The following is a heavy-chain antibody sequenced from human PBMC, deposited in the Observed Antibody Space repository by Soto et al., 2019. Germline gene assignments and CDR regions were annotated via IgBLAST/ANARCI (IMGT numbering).Heavy chain of an antibody. CDR1: GGSISSGGYS. V-gene: IGHV4-30-2*01. Sequence: SETLSLTCAVSGGSISSGGYSWSWIRQPPGKGLEWIGYIYHSGSANYNPSLKSRVTISVDNSKNQFSLNLNSVTAADTAVYYCARYNAASGTYYFDYWGQGTLVTVSS. D-gene: IGHD6-13*01. CDR2: IYHSGSA. J-gene: IGHJ4*02. CDR3: ARYNAASGTYYFDY.